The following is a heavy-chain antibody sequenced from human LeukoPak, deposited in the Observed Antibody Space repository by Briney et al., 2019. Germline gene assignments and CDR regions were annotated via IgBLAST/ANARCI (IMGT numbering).Heavy chain of an antibody. CDR3: ARAGGTSQFDY. CDR1: GFTFSDHY. D-gene: IGHD1-26*01. Sequence: GGSLRLSCAASGFTFSDHYMSWIRQARGKGLEWVSYISSSSSYTNYADSVKGRFTISRDNAKNSVYLLMNSLRAEDTAVYYCARAGGTSQFDYWGQGTLVTVSS. J-gene: IGHJ4*02. V-gene: IGHV3-11*05. CDR2: ISSSSSYT.